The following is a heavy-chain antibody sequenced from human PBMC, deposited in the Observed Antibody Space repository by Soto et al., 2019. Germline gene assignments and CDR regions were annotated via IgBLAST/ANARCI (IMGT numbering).Heavy chain of an antibody. CDR3: ARESYDILTGFDYYMDV. Sequence: SETLSLTCTVSGGSISSYYWSWIRQPPGKGLEWIGYIHYSGSTNYNPSLKSRVTISVATSKNQFSLKLSSVTAADTAVYYCARESYDILTGFDYYMDVWGKGTTVTVSS. V-gene: IGHV4-59*01. D-gene: IGHD3-9*01. J-gene: IGHJ6*03. CDR1: GGSISSYY. CDR2: IHYSGST.